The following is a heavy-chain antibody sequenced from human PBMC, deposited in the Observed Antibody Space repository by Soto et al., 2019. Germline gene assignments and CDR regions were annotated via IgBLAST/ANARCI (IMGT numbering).Heavy chain of an antibody. CDR1: GFTFSSYG. CDR2: ISYDGSNK. Sequence: GGSLRLSCAASGFTFSSYGMHWVRQAPGKGLEWVAVISYDGSNKYYADSVKGRFTISRDNSKNTLYLQMNSLRAEDTAVYYCAKGGYSYGPFPGFFDYWGQGTLVTVSS. V-gene: IGHV3-30*18. CDR3: AKGGYSYGPFPGFFDY. D-gene: IGHD5-18*01. J-gene: IGHJ4*02.